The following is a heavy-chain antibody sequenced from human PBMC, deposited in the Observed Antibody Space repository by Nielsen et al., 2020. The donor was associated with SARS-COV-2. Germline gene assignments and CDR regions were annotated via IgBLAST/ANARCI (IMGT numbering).Heavy chain of an antibody. CDR3: ARDRRVRFFDY. D-gene: IGHD3-3*01. J-gene: IGHJ4*02. V-gene: IGHV3-33*08. Sequence: GESLKISCAASGFTFRNYGMHWVRQAPGKGLEWVAVIWYDGTNTYYTDSVKGRFTISRDTSKNTLFLQMNSLRAEDTAVYYCARDRRVRFFDYWGKGIQVTVPS. CDR1: GFTFRNYG. CDR2: IWYDGTNT.